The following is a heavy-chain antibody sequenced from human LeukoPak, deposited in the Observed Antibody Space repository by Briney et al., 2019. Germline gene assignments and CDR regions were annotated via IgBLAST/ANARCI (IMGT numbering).Heavy chain of an antibody. V-gene: IGHV1-18*04. J-gene: IGHJ4*02. D-gene: IGHD2-8*01. CDR3: ATARGVGTTVDY. CDR1: GYTFTGYY. Sequence: ASVKVSCKASGYTFTGYYMYWVRQAPGQGLEWMGWISAYNGNTNYAQKLQGRVTMTTDTSTSTAYMEPRSLRSDDTAVYYCATARGVGTTVDYWGQGTLVTVSS. CDR2: ISAYNGNT.